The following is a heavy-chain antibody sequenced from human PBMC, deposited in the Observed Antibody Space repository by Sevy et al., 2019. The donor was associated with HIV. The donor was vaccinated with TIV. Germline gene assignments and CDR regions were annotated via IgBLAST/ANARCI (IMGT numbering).Heavy chain of an antibody. CDR2: IWYDGSNK. CDR3: ARDGGSWPKYGMDV. V-gene: IGHV3-33*01. Sequence: GGSLRLSCAVSGFTFSSYGMHWVRQAPGKGLEWVAVIWYDGSNKYYADSVKGRFTISRDNSKNTLYLQMNSLRAEDTAVYYCARDGGSWPKYGMDVWGQGTTVTVSS. J-gene: IGHJ6*02. D-gene: IGHD6-13*01. CDR1: GFTFSSYG.